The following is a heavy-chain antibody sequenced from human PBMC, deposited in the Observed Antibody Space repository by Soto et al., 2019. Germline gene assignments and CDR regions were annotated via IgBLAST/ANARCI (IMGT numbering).Heavy chain of an antibody. CDR1: GFSLGSYN. CDR3: VRDTDWAFDY. V-gene: IGHV3-48*01. Sequence: GGSLRLSCTASGFSLGSYNMNWVRQAQGKGLEFISYISTTNAIYYADSVKGRFTGSRDNGKNSLYLQMNNLRADDTAVYYCVRDTDWAFDYWGQGTLVTVSS. J-gene: IGHJ4*02. D-gene: IGHD3-9*01. CDR2: ISTTNAI.